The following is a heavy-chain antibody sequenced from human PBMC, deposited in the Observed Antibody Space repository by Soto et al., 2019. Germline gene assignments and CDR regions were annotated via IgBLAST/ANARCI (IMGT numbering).Heavy chain of an antibody. CDR2: IIPIFGTA. CDR1: GGTFSNYA. Sequence: QVQLVQSGAEVKKPGSSVKVSCKASGGTFSNYAISWVRQAPGQGLEWMGGIIPIFGTANYAQKFQGRVTIAADESTSTACMELSSLRSEDTAIYYCAVGSVDIVPTGMKPFDPWGQGTLVTVSS. V-gene: IGHV1-69*12. CDR3: AVGSVDIVPTGMKPFDP. J-gene: IGHJ5*02. D-gene: IGHD5-12*01.